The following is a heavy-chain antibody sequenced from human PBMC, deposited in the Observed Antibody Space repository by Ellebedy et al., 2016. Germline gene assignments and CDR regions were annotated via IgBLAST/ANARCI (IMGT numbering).Heavy chain of an antibody. J-gene: IGHJ4*02. CDR1: GGSISSGDYY. CDR3: ARGSIAARFFNDY. D-gene: IGHD6-6*01. Sequence: SETLSLXXTVSGGSISSGDYYWSWIRQPPGKGLEWIGYIYYSGSTYYNPSLKSRVTISVDTSKNQFSLKLSSVTAADTAVYYCARGSIAARFFNDYWGQGTLVTVSS. CDR2: IYYSGST. V-gene: IGHV4-30-4*01.